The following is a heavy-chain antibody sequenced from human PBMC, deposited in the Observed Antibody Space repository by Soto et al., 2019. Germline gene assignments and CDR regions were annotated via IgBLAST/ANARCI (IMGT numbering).Heavy chain of an antibody. D-gene: IGHD3-9*01. CDR3: ARNLRYYDILTRSFYYYYYGMDV. Sequence: PSETLSLTCTVSGGSISSSSYYWGWIRQPPGKGLEWIGSIYYSGSTYYNPSLKSRVTISVDTSQNQFSLKLSSVTAADTAVYYCARNLRYYDILTRSFYYYYYGMDVWGQGTTVTVSS. CDR1: GGSISSSSYY. CDR2: IYYSGST. J-gene: IGHJ6*02. V-gene: IGHV4-39*01.